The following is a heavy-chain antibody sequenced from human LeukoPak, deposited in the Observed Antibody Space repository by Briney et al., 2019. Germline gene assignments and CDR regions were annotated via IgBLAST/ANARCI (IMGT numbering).Heavy chain of an antibody. J-gene: IGHJ6*02. Sequence: GGSLRLSCAASGFTFSNAWMSWVRQAPGKGLEWVGVIKSKTDGGTTDYAAPVKGRFTISRDDSKNTLYLQMNSLKTEDTAVYYCTTDSPHTIPNYYYGMDVWGQGTTVTVSS. D-gene: IGHD3-3*01. CDR1: GFTFSNAW. CDR3: TTDSPHTIPNYYYGMDV. V-gene: IGHV3-15*01. CDR2: IKSKTDGGTT.